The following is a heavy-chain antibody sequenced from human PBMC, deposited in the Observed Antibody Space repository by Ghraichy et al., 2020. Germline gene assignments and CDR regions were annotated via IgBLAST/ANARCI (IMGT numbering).Heavy chain of an antibody. J-gene: IGHJ6*02. CDR1: GFTFSNYA. D-gene: IGHD5-18*01. CDR2: ISSSSRYI. Sequence: GGSLRLSCAASGFTFSNYAMNWVRQAPGKGLEWVSFISSSSRYIYYADSMKGRFTISRDNAKNSLYLQMNSLRVEDTAVYYCARDVARGYSDGRGVYGTDVWGEGSTVTVSS. V-gene: IGHV3-21*01. CDR3: ARDVARGYSDGRGVYGTDV.